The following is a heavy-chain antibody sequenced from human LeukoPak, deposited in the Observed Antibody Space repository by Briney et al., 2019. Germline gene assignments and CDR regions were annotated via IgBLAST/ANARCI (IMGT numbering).Heavy chain of an antibody. D-gene: IGHD2-2*01. Sequence: KTSETLSLTCTVSGGSISSSSYYWGWIRQPPGKGLEWIGEINHSGSTNYNPSLKSRVTISVDTSKNQFSLKLSSVTAADTAVYYCARRGWVCSSTSCYFPAFDIWGQGTMVTVSS. J-gene: IGHJ3*02. CDR3: ARRGWVCSSTSCYFPAFDI. CDR1: GGSISSSSYY. CDR2: INHSGST. V-gene: IGHV4-39*07.